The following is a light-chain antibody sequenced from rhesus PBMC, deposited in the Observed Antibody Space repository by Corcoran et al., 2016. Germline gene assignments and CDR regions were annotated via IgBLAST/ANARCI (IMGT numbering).Light chain of an antibody. CDR2: KVN. V-gene: IGLV2-11*01. J-gene: IGLJ1*01. Sequence: QSAPIQSPSGSGSLGQSVTISCTGTSSDIGRYNYVSWYRQQPGTTTKLMMYKVNMRPSGVADRFSGSKSGNTASLTISGLQAEDEADYYCSSYEASDTYIFGAGTRLTVL. CDR3: SSYEASDTYI. CDR1: SSDIGRYNY.